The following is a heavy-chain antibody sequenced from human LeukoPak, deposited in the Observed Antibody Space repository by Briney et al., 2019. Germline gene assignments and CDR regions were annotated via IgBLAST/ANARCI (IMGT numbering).Heavy chain of an antibody. D-gene: IGHD6-19*01. CDR3: AAVAETNWFDP. J-gene: IGHJ5*02. Sequence: KPSETLSLTCTVSGGSISSYYWSWIRQPAPKGLEWIGRIYTSGSTNYNPSLKSRVTMSVEPSKNQFSRKLSSVIAADTAVYYCAAVAETNWFDPWGQGTLVTVSS. CDR1: GGSISSYY. V-gene: IGHV4-4*07. CDR2: IYTSGST.